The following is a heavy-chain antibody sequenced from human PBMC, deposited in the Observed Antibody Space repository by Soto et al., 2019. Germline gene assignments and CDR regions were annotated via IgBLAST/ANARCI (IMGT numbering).Heavy chain of an antibody. J-gene: IGHJ2*01. CDR2: INSGSGNT. V-gene: IGHV1-3*01. CDR1: GYTFTNYG. Sequence: QVQLVQSGAEVKKPGASVKVSCKASGYTFTNYGIHWVRQAPGQRLEWMGWINSGSGNTKYSQKLQGRVTINRDTCASTAYMELSSLRSEDTAVYYCARSGYSSGWYHWYFDFWGRGTLVTVSS. D-gene: IGHD6-19*01. CDR3: ARSGYSSGWYHWYFDF.